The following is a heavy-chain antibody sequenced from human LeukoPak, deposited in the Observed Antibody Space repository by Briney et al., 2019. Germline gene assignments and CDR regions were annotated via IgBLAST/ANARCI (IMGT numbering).Heavy chain of an antibody. CDR3: ARDYYGSGSYAYYYYYMDV. J-gene: IGHJ6*03. D-gene: IGHD3-10*01. CDR1: GGSISSGSYY. CDR2: IYTSGST. V-gene: IGHV4-61*02. Sequence: SETLSLTCTVSGGSISSGSYYWSRIRQPAGKGLEWIGRIYTSGSTNYNPSLKSRVTISVDTSKNQFSLKLSSVTAADTAVYYCARDYYGSGSYAYYYYYMDVWGKGTTVTVSS.